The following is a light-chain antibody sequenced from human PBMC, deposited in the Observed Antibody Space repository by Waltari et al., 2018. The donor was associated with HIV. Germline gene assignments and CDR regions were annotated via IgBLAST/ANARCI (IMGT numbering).Light chain of an antibody. J-gene: IGLJ3*02. CDR2: RNN. CDR3: SAWDSSLSAWV. V-gene: IGLV10-54*01. Sequence: AGLTQPPSVSKGLRQTATLTCPGNSNNVGNQGANWLQQHQGHPPKLLSYRNNDRPSGISERLSASRSGNTASLTITGLQPEDEADYYCSAWDSSLSAWVFGGGTKLTVL. CDR1: SNNVGNQG.